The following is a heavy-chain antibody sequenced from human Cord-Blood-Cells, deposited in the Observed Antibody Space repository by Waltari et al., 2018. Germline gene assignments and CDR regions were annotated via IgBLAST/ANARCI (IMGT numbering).Heavy chain of an antibody. Sequence: QVQLVQSGAAVQKPGSSVKVYCKASGGTFSSDAISWVRQAPGQGLEWMGGIIPIFGTANYAQKFQGRVTITADESTSTAYMELSSLRSEDTAVYYCARYGSGSYHDAFDIWGQGTMVTVSS. CDR3: ARYGSGSYHDAFDI. J-gene: IGHJ3*02. CDR2: IIPIFGTA. D-gene: IGHD3-10*01. V-gene: IGHV1-69*01. CDR1: GGTFSSDA.